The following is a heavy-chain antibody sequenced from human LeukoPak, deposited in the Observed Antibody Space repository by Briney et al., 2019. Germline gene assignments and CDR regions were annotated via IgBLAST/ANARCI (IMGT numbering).Heavy chain of an antibody. D-gene: IGHD6-25*01. V-gene: IGHV3-23*01. Sequence: GGSLRLSCAASGFTFSSFPMSWVRQAPGKGLQWVSGITGLGGNTYYADSVEGRFTISRDNSKNTLSLQMDSLRAEDTAIYYCARDRAAFDSWGQGTLVTVSS. J-gene: IGHJ4*02. CDR3: ARDRAAFDS. CDR1: GFTFSSFP. CDR2: ITGLGGNT.